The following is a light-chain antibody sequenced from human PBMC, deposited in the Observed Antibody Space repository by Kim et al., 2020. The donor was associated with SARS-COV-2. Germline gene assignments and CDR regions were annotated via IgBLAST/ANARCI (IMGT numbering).Light chain of an antibody. J-gene: IGLJ3*02. Sequence: PGQSNAISSPGTSSDFADYDTVSWNQQHPGKAPKVIIYNVSNRPSGVSNRFSGSKSGNTSSLTISGLQTEDEADYHCSSYTNTITLFGGGTQLTVL. CDR2: NVS. CDR1: SSDFADYDT. CDR3: SSYTNTITL. V-gene: IGLV2-14*03.